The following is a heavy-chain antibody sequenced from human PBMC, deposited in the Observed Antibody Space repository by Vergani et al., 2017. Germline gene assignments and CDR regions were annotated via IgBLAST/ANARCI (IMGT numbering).Heavy chain of an antibody. J-gene: IGHJ6*03. V-gene: IGHV3-21*01. CDR3: ARDTQRSYNWNDYYYYYMDV. Sequence: EVQLVESGGGLVKPGGSLRLSCAASGFTFSSYSMNWVRQAPGKGLEWVSSISSSSSYIYYADSVKGRFTISRDNAKNSLYLQMNSLRAEDTAVYYCARDTQRSYNWNDYYYYYMDVWSKGSTVTVSS. CDR2: ISSSSSYI. D-gene: IGHD1-1*01. CDR1: GFTFSSYS.